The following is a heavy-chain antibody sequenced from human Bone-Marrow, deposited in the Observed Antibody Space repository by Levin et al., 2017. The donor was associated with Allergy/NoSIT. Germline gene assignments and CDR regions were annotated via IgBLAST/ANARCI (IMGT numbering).Heavy chain of an antibody. D-gene: IGHD5-12*01. CDR1: GYTFTSFD. J-gene: IGHJ4*02. Sequence: GESLKISCKTSGYTFTSFDINWVRQATGQGLEWMGWMYPNSDNAGYAQKFQGRVTMTRNTSISTAYMELSSLRSEDTAIYYCARGELGSGYLFDYWGQGTLVTVSA. V-gene: IGHV1-8*01. CDR3: ARGELGSGYLFDY. CDR2: MYPNSDNA.